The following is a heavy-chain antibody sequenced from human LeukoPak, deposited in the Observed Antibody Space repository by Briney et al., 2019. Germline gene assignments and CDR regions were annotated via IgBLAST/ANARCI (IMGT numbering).Heavy chain of an antibody. V-gene: IGHV4-4*09. J-gene: IGHJ5*02. CDR2: THTSGSP. CDR1: GGSMTHYF. Sequence: SETLSLTCTVSGGSMTHYFWNWTRQAPGKGLEWIGYTHTSGSPDYSRSLKSRVTISLDTSKNHFSLMLSSVTAADTAVYFCARATQRYCSGTTCFPYWFDTWGQGTLATVSS. CDR3: ARATQRYCSGTTCFPYWFDT. D-gene: IGHD2-2*01.